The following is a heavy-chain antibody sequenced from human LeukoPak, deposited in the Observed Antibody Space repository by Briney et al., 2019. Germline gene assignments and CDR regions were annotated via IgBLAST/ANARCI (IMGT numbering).Heavy chain of an antibody. CDR3: ARDRWLALDY. V-gene: IGHV3-30-3*01. Sequence: AGRSLRLSCAASGFTFSSYAMHWVRQAPGKGLEWVAVISYDGSNKYYADSVKGRFTISRDNSKNTLYLQMNSLRAEDTAVYYCARDRWLALDYWGQGTLVTVSS. J-gene: IGHJ4*02. CDR2: ISYDGSNK. CDR1: GFTFSSYA. D-gene: IGHD6-19*01.